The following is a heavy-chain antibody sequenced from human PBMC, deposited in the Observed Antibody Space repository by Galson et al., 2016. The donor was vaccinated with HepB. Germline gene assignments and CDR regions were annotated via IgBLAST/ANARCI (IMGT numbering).Heavy chain of an antibody. V-gene: IGHV4-31*03. Sequence: TLSLTCTVSVGSISSGGYYWSWIRQHPGKGLEWIGYIYHSGSTYYNPSLKSRVTISVDTSKNQFSLKLSSVTAADTAVYFCARARSSGSGSFGYWGQGTLVTVSS. CDR1: VGSISSGGYY. CDR3: ARARSSGSGSFGY. CDR2: IYHSGST. D-gene: IGHD3-10*01. J-gene: IGHJ4*02.